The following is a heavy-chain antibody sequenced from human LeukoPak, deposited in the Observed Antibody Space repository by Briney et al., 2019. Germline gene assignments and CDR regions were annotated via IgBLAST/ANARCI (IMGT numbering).Heavy chain of an antibody. Sequence: PSETLSLTCTVSGGSISSYYWSWIRQPPGKGLEWIGYIYYSGSTNYNPSLKSRVTISVDTSKNQFSLKLSSVTAADTAVYYYARLRISSGHFDYWGQGTLVTVSS. D-gene: IGHD3-10*01. CDR2: IYYSGST. CDR3: ARLRISSGHFDY. V-gene: IGHV4-59*08. CDR1: GGSISSYY. J-gene: IGHJ4*02.